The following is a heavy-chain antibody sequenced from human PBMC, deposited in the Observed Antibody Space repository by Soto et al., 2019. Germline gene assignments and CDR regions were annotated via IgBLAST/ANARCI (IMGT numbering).Heavy chain of an antibody. CDR1: GFTFSSYA. V-gene: IGHV3-23*01. CDR2: ISGSGGST. CDR3: AKDTIAARQSWTNYYYYGMDV. J-gene: IGHJ6*02. Sequence: GGSLRLSCAASGFTFSSYAMSWVRQAPGKGLEWVSAISGSGGSTYYADSVKGRFTISRDNSKNTLYLQMNSLRAEDTAVYYCAKDTIAARQSWTNYYYYGMDVWGQGTTVTVSS. D-gene: IGHD6-6*01.